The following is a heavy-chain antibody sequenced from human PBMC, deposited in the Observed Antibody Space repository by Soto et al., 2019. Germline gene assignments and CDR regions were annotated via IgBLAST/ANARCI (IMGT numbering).Heavy chain of an antibody. CDR2: IYPGDSDT. D-gene: IGHD3-16*01. V-gene: IGHV5-51*01. Sequence: GESLKISCKGSGYSFTSYWIGWVRQMPGKGLEWMGIIYPGDSDTRYSPSFQGQVTISADKSISTAYLQWSSLKASDTAMYYCARALRGYYYYYYMDVWGKGTTVTVSS. CDR1: GYSFTSYW. CDR3: ARALRGYYYYYYMDV. J-gene: IGHJ6*03.